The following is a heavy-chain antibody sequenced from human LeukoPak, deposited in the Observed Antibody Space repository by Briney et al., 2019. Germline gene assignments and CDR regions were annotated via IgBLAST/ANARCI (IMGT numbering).Heavy chain of an antibody. D-gene: IGHD3-10*01. Sequence: PGMSLRLSCAASWFTFRNYGMHWVRQAPGKGLEWVAIIWYDGSNKYYADSVKGRFTVSRDNSKNTLYLQMNSLRAEDTAVYYCASTVGGSETYYNDHWGQGTLVSVSS. V-gene: IGHV3-33*01. CDR2: IWYDGSNK. CDR3: ASTVGGSETYYNDH. CDR1: WFTFRNYG. J-gene: IGHJ4*02.